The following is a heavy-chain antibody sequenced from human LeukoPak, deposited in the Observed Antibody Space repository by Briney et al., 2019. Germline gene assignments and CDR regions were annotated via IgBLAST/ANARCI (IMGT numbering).Heavy chain of an antibody. J-gene: IGHJ4*02. Sequence: PSETLSLTCTVSGGSISSYYWSWIRQPPGKGLEWIGEINHSGSTNYNPSLKSRVTISVDTSKNQFSLKLSSVTAADTAVYYCARLNRQLIFDYWGQGTLVTVSS. CDR2: INHSGST. CDR1: GGSISSYY. V-gene: IGHV4-34*01. D-gene: IGHD6-6*01. CDR3: ARLNRQLIFDY.